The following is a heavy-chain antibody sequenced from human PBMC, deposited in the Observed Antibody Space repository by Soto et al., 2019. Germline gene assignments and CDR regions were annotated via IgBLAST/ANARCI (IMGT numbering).Heavy chain of an antibody. CDR3: ASAGGENSGWYRGDAFDI. Sequence: QVQLVQSGAEVKKPGASVKVSCKASGYTFTSYGISWVRQAPGQGLEWMGWISAYNGNTNYAQKLQGRVTMTTDTSTSTAYMELRSLRSDDKAVYYCASAGGENSGWYRGDAFDIWGQGTMVTVSS. J-gene: IGHJ3*02. V-gene: IGHV1-18*01. CDR2: ISAYNGNT. CDR1: GYTFTSYG. D-gene: IGHD6-19*01.